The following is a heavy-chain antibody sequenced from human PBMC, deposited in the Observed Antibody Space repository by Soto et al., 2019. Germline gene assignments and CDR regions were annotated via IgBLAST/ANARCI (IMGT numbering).Heavy chain of an antibody. V-gene: IGHV2-5*01. D-gene: IGHD4-4*01. Sequence: SGPTLVNPTQTLTLTCTFSGFSLRTTGVAVGWIRQPPGKALDWLAVIYWNDDKRYRPSLKSRLTITKDTSKNQVVLTMTNMDPVDTATYYCAHRNGYSNQPVLFDYWGQGDLLTVSS. CDR3: AHRNGYSNQPVLFDY. J-gene: IGHJ4*02. CDR1: GFSLRTTGVA. CDR2: IYWNDDK.